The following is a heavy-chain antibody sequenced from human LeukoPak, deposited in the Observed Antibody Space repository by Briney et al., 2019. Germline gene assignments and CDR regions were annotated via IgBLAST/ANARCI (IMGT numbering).Heavy chain of an antibody. CDR3: ASNYGGNSDDAFDI. CDR1: GGSFSGYY. CDR2: INHSGST. J-gene: IGHJ3*02. Sequence: PSETLSLTCAVYGGSFSGYYWSWIRQPPGKGLEWIGEINHSGSTNYNPSLKSRVTISVDTSKNQFSLKLSSVTAADTAVYYCASNYGGNSDDAFDIWGQGTMVTVSS. D-gene: IGHD4-23*01. V-gene: IGHV4-34*01.